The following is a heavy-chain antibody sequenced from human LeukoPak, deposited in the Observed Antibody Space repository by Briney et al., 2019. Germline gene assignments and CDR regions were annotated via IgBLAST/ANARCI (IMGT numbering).Heavy chain of an antibody. V-gene: IGHV3-7*01. Sequence: GGSLRLSGVGSGFTFSTFWRHWVRQAPGKGPEYVPYINQEGSETNYVDSVKGRFTISRDNPRNSLFLQMYSLRDEDTAIYYCARWAGRCGGDCQSEDPWGLGTLVIVSS. J-gene: IGHJ5*02. CDR3: ARWAGRCGGDCQSEDP. CDR2: INQEGSET. CDR1: GFTFSTFW. D-gene: IGHD2-21*02.